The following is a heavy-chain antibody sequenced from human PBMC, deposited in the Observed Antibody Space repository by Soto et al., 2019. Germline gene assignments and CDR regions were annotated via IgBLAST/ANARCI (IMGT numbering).Heavy chain of an antibody. Sequence: EVQLVESGGGLVKPGGSLRLSCAASGFTFSSYSMNWVRQAPGKGLEWVSSISSSSSYIYYADSVKGRFTISRDNAKNSLYLQMNSLRAEDTAVYYCARAPYYYDSSVYYGYWGQGTLVTVSS. V-gene: IGHV3-21*01. CDR2: ISSSSSYI. CDR1: GFTFSSYS. D-gene: IGHD3-22*01. CDR3: ARAPYYYDSSVYYGY. J-gene: IGHJ4*02.